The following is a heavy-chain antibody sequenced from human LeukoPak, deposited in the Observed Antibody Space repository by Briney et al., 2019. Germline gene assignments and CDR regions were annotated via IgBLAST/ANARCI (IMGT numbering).Heavy chain of an antibody. CDR1: GGTFSSYA. V-gene: IGHV1-69*01. CDR3: ARVGYDGSGYYLHDY. D-gene: IGHD3-22*01. Sequence: SVKVSCKASGGTFSSYAISWVRQAPGQGLEWMGGIIPIFGTANYAQKFQGRITITADESTSTAYMELSSLRSEDTAVYYCARVGYDGSGYYLHDYWGQGTLVTVSS. J-gene: IGHJ4*02. CDR2: IIPIFGTA.